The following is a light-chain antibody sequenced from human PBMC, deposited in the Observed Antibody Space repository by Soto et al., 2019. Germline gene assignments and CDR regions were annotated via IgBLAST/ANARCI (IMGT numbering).Light chain of an antibody. J-gene: IGKJ1*01. CDR1: QSINTY. V-gene: IGKV1-39*01. Sequence: DIPMTQSPSSLSASVGDRVTITCRASQSINTYLNWYQQKRGTAPKLLIYAASSLQSGVPLRFSGSGSGTDFTLTISSLQPEDFATYHCQQSYSTPWTFGQGTKVEIK. CDR2: AAS. CDR3: QQSYSTPWT.